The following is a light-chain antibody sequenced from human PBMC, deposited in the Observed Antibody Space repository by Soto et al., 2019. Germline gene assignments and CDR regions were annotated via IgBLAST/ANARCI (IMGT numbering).Light chain of an antibody. V-gene: IGKV1-5*01. CDR2: AAS. CDR1: QSISGW. J-gene: IGKJ1*01. CDR3: QQYDTYPWT. Sequence: DTQMTQSPSTLSASVGDRLTITCRASQSISGWLAWYQQKPGKAPKLLIYAASNLESGVPSRFSGSGSGSEFTLTISSLQPDDFATYYCQQYDTYPWTFGQGNKVEIK.